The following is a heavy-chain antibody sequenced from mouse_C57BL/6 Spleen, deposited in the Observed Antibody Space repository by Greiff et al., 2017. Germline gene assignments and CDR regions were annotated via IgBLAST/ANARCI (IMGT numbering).Heavy chain of an antibody. CDR3: ARSGTAFDY. J-gene: IGHJ2*01. V-gene: IGHV5-6*01. CDR2: ISSGGSYT. Sequence: EVKLVESGGDLVKPGGSLKLSCAASGFTFSSYGMSWVRQTPDKRLEWVATISSGGSYTYYPDSVKGRVTISRDNAKNTLYLQMSSLKSEDTAMYYCARSGTAFDYWGQGTTLTVSS. D-gene: IGHD4-1*01. CDR1: GFTFSSYG.